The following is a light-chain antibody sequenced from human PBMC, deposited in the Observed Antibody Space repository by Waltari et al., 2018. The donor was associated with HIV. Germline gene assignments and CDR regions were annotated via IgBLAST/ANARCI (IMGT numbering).Light chain of an antibody. CDR2: GAF. CDR3: QQYENWPPIT. Sequence: EIVMTKPPATRSGPPGERVTLSCRASRSVNSNLAWYQQKPGQAPRLLIYGAFGRAAGIPARFSGGGSGTEFTLTISSLQSEDVAVYYCQQYENWPPITFGQGTRLEIK. J-gene: IGKJ5*01. V-gene: IGKV3-15*01. CDR1: RSVNSN.